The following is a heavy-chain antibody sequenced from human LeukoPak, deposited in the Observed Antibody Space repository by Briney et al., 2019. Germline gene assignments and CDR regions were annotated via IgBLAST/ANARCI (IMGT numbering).Heavy chain of an antibody. V-gene: IGHV1-69*13. CDR1: GGTFITFG. Sequence: SVKVSCKASGGTFITFGLSWVGQAPGQGVEGMGGIIPIFGPANYAQKFQGRVTITADESTSTAYMELSSLRSEDTAVYFCARATGNSDHSPREPIHWYFDLWGRGTLVTVSS. CDR2: IIPIFGPA. J-gene: IGHJ2*01. CDR3: ARATGNSDHSPREPIHWYFDL. D-gene: IGHD4-23*01.